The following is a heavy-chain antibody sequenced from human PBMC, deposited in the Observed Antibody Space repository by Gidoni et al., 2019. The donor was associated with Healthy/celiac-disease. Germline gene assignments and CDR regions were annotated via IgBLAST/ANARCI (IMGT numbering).Heavy chain of an antibody. J-gene: IGHJ5*02. Sequence: QVQLQQWGAGLLKPSEALSLTCAVYGGSVSGSYWSWIRQPPGKGRQWIGEINHSGSTNSNPSLKSRVTISVDTSKNQFSLKLSSVTAADTAVYYCARATGGGKSGEDWFYPWGQGTLVTVSS. CDR3: ARATGGGKSGEDWFYP. D-gene: IGHD3-10*01. CDR2: INHSGST. CDR1: GGSVSGSY. V-gene: IGHV4-34*01.